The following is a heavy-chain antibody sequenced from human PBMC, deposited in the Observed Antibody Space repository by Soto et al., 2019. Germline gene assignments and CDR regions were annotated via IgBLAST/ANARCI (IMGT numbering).Heavy chain of an antibody. Sequence: SETLSLTCAVSGDSIIGTHWWSWVRRPPGKGLEFIGETHHSRGTNYNPSLRSRVTMSLDKSKNQLSLILYSVTAADTAVYYCATSLDYYDSSGYTLPFDYWGQGTLVTVSS. V-gene: IGHV4-4*02. CDR1: GDSIIGTHW. D-gene: IGHD3-22*01. CDR2: THHSRGT. CDR3: ATSLDYYDSSGYTLPFDY. J-gene: IGHJ4*02.